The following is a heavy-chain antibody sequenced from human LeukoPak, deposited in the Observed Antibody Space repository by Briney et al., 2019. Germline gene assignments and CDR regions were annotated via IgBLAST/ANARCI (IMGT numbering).Heavy chain of an antibody. CDR2: IIPIFGTA. V-gene: IGHV1-69*13. CDR3: ESAPVVVVAATRYYYYGMDV. J-gene: IGHJ6*02. D-gene: IGHD2-15*01. CDR1: GGTFSSYA. Sequence: GASVKVSCKASGGTFSSYAISWVRQAPGQGLEWMGGIIPIFGTANYAQKFQGRVTITADESTSTAYMELSSLRSEDTAVYYCESAPVVVVAATRYYYYGMDVWGQGTTVTVSS.